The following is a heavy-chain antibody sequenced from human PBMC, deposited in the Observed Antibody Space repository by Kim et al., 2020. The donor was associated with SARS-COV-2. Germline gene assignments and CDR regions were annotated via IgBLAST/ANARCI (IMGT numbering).Heavy chain of an antibody. CDR3: AREGYPYYYYYMDV. J-gene: IGHJ6*03. D-gene: IGHD1-1*01. Sequence: ASVKVSCKASEYTFTHYALHWVRQTPGQRLEWMGWISTGNGNTKYSQKFQGRVTITRDTSASTAYMELTSLRSEDTAVYYCAREGYPYYYYYMDVWGKGT. V-gene: IGHV1-3*04. CDR1: EYTFTHYA. CDR2: ISTGNGNT.